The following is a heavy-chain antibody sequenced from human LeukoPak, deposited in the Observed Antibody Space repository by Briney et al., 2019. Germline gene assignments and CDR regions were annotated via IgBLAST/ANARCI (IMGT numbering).Heavy chain of an antibody. CDR3: ARVLAVAGFDY. V-gene: IGHV1-46*01. J-gene: IGHJ4*02. D-gene: IGHD6-19*01. CDR2: INPSGGST. Sequence: GASVKVSCKASGYTFTSYAMHWVRQAPGQRLEWLGIINPSGGSTSYAQKFQGRVTMTRDTSTSTVYMELSSLRSEDTAVYYCARVLAVAGFDYWGQGTLVTVSS. CDR1: GYTFTSYA.